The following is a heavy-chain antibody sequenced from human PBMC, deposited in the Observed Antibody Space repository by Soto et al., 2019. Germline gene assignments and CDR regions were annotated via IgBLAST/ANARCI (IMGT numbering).Heavy chain of an antibody. Sequence: PSETLSLTCTVSGGSISSYYWSWIRQPPGRGLEWIGYIYYSGSTNYNPSLKSRVTISVDTSKNQFSLKLSSVTAADTAVYYCARGFTGISPYYYYYGMDVWGQGTTVTVSS. CDR2: IYYSGST. D-gene: IGHD3-3*02. J-gene: IGHJ6*02. CDR3: ARGFTGISPYYYYYGMDV. CDR1: GGSISSYY. V-gene: IGHV4-59*01.